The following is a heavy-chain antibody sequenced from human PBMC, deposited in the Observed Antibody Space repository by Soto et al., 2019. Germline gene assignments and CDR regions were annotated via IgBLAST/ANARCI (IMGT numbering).Heavy chain of an antibody. CDR3: ARGLGYYDSSGRTPLHY. Sequence: QVQLVQSGAEVKKPGASVKVSCKASGYTFTSYGISWVRQAPGQGLEGMGWISAYNGNTNYAQKLKGRVTFTSDRYTSTAYMELRSLRSDDTVVYYCARGLGYYDSSGRTPLHYGGQGTLVTVSS. CDR2: ISAYNGNT. V-gene: IGHV1-18*01. CDR1: GYTFTSYG. J-gene: IGHJ4*02. D-gene: IGHD3-22*01.